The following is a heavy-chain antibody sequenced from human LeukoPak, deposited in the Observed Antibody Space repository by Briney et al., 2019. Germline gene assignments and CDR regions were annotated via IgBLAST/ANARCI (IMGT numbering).Heavy chain of an antibody. J-gene: IGHJ5*02. CDR3: ARDRDGSGGYYNVGFDP. CDR1: GGSISSGSYY. D-gene: IGHD3-10*01. CDR2: IYTSGST. V-gene: IGHV4-61*02. Sequence: SETLSLTCTVSGGSISSGSYYWSWIRQPAGKGLEWIGRIYTSGSTYYNPSLKSRVTISVDTSKNQFSLKLSSVTAADTAVYYCARDRDGSGGYYNVGFDPWGQGTLVTVSS.